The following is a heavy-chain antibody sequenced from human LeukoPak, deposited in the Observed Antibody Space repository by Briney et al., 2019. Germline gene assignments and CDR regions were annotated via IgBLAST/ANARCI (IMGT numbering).Heavy chain of an antibody. CDR1: GGSISSSNW. Sequence: SETLSLTCAVSGGSISSSNWWSWVRQPPGKGLEWIGEIYHSGSTNYNPSLKSRVTISVDKSKNQFSLKLSSVTAADTAVYYCARAWLDDILTGYYNSDAFDIWGQGTMVAVSS. D-gene: IGHD3-9*01. CDR3: ARAWLDDILTGYYNSDAFDI. CDR2: IYHSGST. J-gene: IGHJ3*02. V-gene: IGHV4-4*02.